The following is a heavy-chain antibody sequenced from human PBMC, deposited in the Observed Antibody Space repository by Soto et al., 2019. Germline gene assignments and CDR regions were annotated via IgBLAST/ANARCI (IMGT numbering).Heavy chain of an antibody. J-gene: IGHJ6*03. Sequence: EVQLAASGGGLAQPGGSLRLSCAASGFTLSGYAMDWVRQAPGKGLEYVSGISSNGVGTYYANSVQGRFTISRDNSKNTVYLQMGSLRPDDMAVYYCARRARPDFYYMDVWGKGTTVTVSS. D-gene: IGHD6-6*01. CDR3: ARRARPDFYYMDV. CDR2: ISSNGVGT. V-gene: IGHV3-64*01. CDR1: GFTLSGYA.